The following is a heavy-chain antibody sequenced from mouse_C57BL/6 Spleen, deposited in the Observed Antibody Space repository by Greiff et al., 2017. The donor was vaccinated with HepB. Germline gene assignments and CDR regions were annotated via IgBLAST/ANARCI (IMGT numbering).Heavy chain of an antibody. D-gene: IGHD2-4*01. V-gene: IGHV3-8*01. J-gene: IGHJ4*01. CDR3: ARSTYYDYDRGYAMDY. CDR2: ISYSGST. CDR1: GYSITSDY. Sequence: VQLKQSGPGLAKPSQTLSLTCSVTGYSITSDYWNWIRKFPGNKLEYMGYISYSGSTYYNPSLKSRISITRDTSKNQYYLQLNSVTTEDTATYYCARSTYYDYDRGYAMDYWGQGTSVTVSS.